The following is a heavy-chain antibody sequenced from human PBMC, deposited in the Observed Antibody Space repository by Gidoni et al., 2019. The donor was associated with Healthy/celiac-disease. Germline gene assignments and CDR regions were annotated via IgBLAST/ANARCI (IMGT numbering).Heavy chain of an antibody. CDR3: ARPRWLQLRATNKFDDY. D-gene: IGHD5-12*01. CDR2: INSDGSRT. Sequence: EVQLVESGGGLVQPGGSLRLSCAASGFTFSSYWMHWVRQAQGKGLVWVSRINSDGSRTSYADSVKGRFTISRDNAKNTLYLQMNSLRAEDTAVYYCARPRWLQLRATNKFDDYWGQGTLVTVSS. J-gene: IGHJ4*02. V-gene: IGHV3-74*01. CDR1: GFTFSSYW.